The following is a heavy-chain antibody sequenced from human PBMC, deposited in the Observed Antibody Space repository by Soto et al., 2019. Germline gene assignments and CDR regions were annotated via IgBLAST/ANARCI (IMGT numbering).Heavy chain of an antibody. CDR3: ARDLPSWGFGVVNDAFGV. J-gene: IGHJ3*01. V-gene: IGHV3-74*01. CDR1: GFTFSSYW. D-gene: IGHD3-3*01. Sequence: GGSLRLSCAASGFTFSSYWMHWVRQAPGKGLVWVSRINSDGSSPIYADSVKGRFTISRDNAKNMLFLQMNSLRAEDTAVYFCARDLPSWGFGVVNDAFGVWGQGTMVTVS. CDR2: INSDGSSP.